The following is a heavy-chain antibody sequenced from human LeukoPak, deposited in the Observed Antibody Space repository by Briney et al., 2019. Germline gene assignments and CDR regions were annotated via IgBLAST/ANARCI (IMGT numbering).Heavy chain of an antibody. V-gene: IGHV3-30-3*01. CDR3: AREYCSGGSCYFFYYGMDV. CDR1: GFTFSSYA. CDR2: ISYDGSNK. J-gene: IGHJ6*02. D-gene: IGHD2-15*01. Sequence: SGGSLRLSCAASGFTFSSYAMHWVRQAPGKGLEWVAVISYDGSNKYYADSVKGRFTISRDNSKNTLYPQMNSLRAEDTAVYYCAREYCSGGSCYFFYYGMDVWGQGTTVTVSS.